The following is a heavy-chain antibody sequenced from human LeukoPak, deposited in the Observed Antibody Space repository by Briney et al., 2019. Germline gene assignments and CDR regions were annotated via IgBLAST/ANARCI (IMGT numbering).Heavy chain of an antibody. CDR2: ITTGDGNT. CDR1: GFPFSTYA. J-gene: IGHJ4*02. V-gene: IGHV3-23*01. CDR3: ARGDFDC. Sequence: PGGSLRLSCAASGFPFSTYAMSWVRQAPGKGLKWVSTITTGDGNTYYADSVKGRFTVSRDDSKNTLYLQMNSLRAEDTAVYYCARGDFDCWGQGTLVTVSS.